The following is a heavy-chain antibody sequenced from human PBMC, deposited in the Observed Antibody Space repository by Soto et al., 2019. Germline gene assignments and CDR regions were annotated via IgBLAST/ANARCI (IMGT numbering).Heavy chain of an antibody. CDR2: IYPGDSDT. J-gene: IGHJ6*04. D-gene: IGHD3-16*01. CDR1: GYSFTSYW. Sequence: GESLKISCKGSGYSFTSYWIGWVRQMPGKGPEWMGIIYPGDSDTRYSPSFQGQVTISADKSISTAYLQWSSLKASDTAMYYCARLEGWGIKYYYGMDGWGKGTTVTVSS. V-gene: IGHV5-51*01. CDR3: ARLEGWGIKYYYGMDG.